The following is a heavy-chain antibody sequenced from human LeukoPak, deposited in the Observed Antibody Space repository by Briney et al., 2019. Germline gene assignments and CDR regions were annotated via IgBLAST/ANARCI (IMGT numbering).Heavy chain of an antibody. D-gene: IGHD3-3*01. CDR1: GFTFSSYG. CDR3: AKAASRFLEWSHDAFDI. J-gene: IGHJ3*02. Sequence: GGSLRLSCAASGFTFSSYGMHWVRQAPGKGLEWVAVISYDGSNKYYADSVKGRFTISRDNSKNTLYLQMNSLRAEDTAVYYCAKAASRFLEWSHDAFDIWGQGTMVTVSS. CDR2: ISYDGSNK. V-gene: IGHV3-30*18.